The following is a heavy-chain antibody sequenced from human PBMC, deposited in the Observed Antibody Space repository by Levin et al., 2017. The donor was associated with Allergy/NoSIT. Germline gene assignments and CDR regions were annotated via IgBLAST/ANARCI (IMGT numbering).Heavy chain of an antibody. J-gene: IGHJ4*02. CDR1: GFAFSAYG. CDR2: IWHDGINK. V-gene: IGHV3-33*01. D-gene: IGHD4-11*01. Sequence: QPGGSLRLSCAASGFAFSAYGMHWVRQAPGKGLEWVAVIWHDGINKYYADSVKGRFTISRDTSKNTLYLQMNSLRVEDTAVYYCASARTDYRLYYFDYWGQGTLVTVSS. CDR3: ASARTDYRLYYFDY.